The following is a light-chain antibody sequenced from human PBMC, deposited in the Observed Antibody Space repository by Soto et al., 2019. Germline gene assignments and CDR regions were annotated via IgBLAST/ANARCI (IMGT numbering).Light chain of an antibody. CDR1: QSVGNS. J-gene: IGKJ2*01. CDR2: NSS. V-gene: IGKV3-15*01. Sequence: EVVMTQSPAILSVSPGERASLSCRASQSVGNSVAWYQQKPGQGPKLLIFNSSTRASGIPTRFSGSGSGPEFYLTISSLQSEDFALYFCQKYNNWPPYTFGQGTKLEIK. CDR3: QKYNNWPPYT.